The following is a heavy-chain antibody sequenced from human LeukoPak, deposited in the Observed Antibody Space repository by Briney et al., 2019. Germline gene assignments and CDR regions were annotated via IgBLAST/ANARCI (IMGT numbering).Heavy chain of an antibody. J-gene: IGHJ4*02. CDR2: INPSGGST. D-gene: IGHD3-9*01. CDR1: GYTFTSYY. Sequence: ASVKVSCKASGYTFTSYYMHWARQAPGQGLEWMGIINPSGGSTSYAQKFQGRVTMTRDMSTSTVYMGLSSLRSEDTAVYYCARDRCDILTNWGQGTLVTVSS. CDR3: ARDRCDILTN. V-gene: IGHV1-46*01.